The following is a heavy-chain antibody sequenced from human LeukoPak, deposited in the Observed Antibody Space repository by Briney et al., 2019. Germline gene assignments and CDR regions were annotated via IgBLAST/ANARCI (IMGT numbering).Heavy chain of an antibody. V-gene: IGHV4-39*01. Sequence: PSQTLSLTCTVSGGSISSSSYSWGWIRQPPGKGLEWIGSIYYSGTTYYNPSLKSRVTISVDTSKNQFSLKLSSVTAADTAVYYCARHKKVIAATYWFDPWGQGTLVTVSS. CDR2: IYYSGTT. CDR1: GGSISSSSYS. J-gene: IGHJ5*02. D-gene: IGHD2-15*01. CDR3: ARHKKVIAATYWFDP.